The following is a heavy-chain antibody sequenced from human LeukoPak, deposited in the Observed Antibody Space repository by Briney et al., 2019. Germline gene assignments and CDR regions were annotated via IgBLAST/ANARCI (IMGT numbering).Heavy chain of an antibody. CDR1: DGSMNSYY. D-gene: IGHD3-22*01. V-gene: IGHV4-59*01. CDR3: ARTYYDSWGYYEVTY. CDR2: IFHSGNT. J-gene: IGHJ4*02. Sequence: PSETLSLTCTVSDGSMNSYYWSWLRQPPGKGLEWIGHIFHSGNTNDNPSLKSRVTISVDPSKNQFSLRLRSVTAADTAVYYCARTYYDSWGYYEVTYWGQGTLVTVSS.